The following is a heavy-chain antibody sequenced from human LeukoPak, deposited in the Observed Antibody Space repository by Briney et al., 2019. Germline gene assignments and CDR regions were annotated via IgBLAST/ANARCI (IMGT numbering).Heavy chain of an antibody. CDR3: AKLLNDYGDYYFDY. V-gene: IGHV3-23*01. Sequence: GGSLRLSCAASGFTFSSYAMSWVRQAPGKGLEWASAISGSGGSTYYADSVKGRFTISRDNSKNTLYLQMNSLRAEDTAVYYCAKLLNDYGDYYFDYWGQGTLVTVSS. D-gene: IGHD4-17*01. CDR1: GFTFSSYA. CDR2: ISGSGGST. J-gene: IGHJ4*02.